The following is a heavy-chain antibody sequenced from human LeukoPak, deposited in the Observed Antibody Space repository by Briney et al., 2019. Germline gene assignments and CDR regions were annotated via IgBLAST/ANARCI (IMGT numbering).Heavy chain of an antibody. CDR1: GGSISSSSYY. Sequence: PSETLSLTCTVSGGSISSSSYYWGWIRQPPGKGLEWIGSIYYSGSANYNPSLQSRVIISVDTSKNQFSLNLSPVLAADTAMYYCARVGVDYSGNIIKYFFDYWGQGTLVTVSS. V-gene: IGHV4-39*07. CDR3: ARVGVDYSGNIIKYFFDY. CDR2: IYYSGSA. J-gene: IGHJ4*02. D-gene: IGHD4-23*01.